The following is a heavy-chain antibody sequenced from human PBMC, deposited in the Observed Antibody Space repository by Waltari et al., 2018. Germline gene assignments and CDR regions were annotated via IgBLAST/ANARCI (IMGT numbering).Heavy chain of an antibody. D-gene: IGHD3-16*01. CDR2: INHSGST. CDR3: VRFGFLTYYYYYGMDV. J-gene: IGHJ6*02. V-gene: IGHV4-34*01. CDR1: GGSFSGYY. Sequence: QVQLQQWGAGLLKPSETLSLTCAVYGGSFSGYYWSWIRQPPGKGLEWIGEINHSGSTNYNPSLKSRVTISVDTSKNQFSLKLSSVTAADTAVYYCVRFGFLTYYYYYGMDVWGQGTTVTVSS.